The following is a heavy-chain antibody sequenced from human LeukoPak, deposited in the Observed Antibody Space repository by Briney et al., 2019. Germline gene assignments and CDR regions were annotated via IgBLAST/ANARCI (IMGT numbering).Heavy chain of an antibody. V-gene: IGHV4-34*01. J-gene: IGHJ4*02. CDR3: ARSGSYELFDY. CDR1: GGSFSGHY. CDR2: INHSGST. D-gene: IGHD1-26*01. Sequence: SETLSLTCAVYGGSFSGHYWSWIRQPPGKGLEWNGEINHSGSTNYNPSLKSRVTISVDTSKNQFSLKLSSVTAADTAVYYCARSGSYELFDYWGQGTLVTVSS.